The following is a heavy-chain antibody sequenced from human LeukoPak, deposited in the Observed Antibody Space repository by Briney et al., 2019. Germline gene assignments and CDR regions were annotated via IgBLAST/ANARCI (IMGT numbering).Heavy chain of an antibody. CDR1: GFTFSSYS. V-gene: IGHV3-48*01. CDR3: ARDTTRRYCSSTSCYVAYYYGMDV. Sequence: PGGSLRLSCAASGFTFSSYSMNWVRQAPGKGLEWVSYISSSSSTIYYADSVKGRFTISRDNAKNSLYLQTNSLRAEDTAVYYCARDTTRRYCSSTSCYVAYYYGMDVWGQGTTVTVSS. J-gene: IGHJ6*02. D-gene: IGHD2-2*01. CDR2: ISSSSSTI.